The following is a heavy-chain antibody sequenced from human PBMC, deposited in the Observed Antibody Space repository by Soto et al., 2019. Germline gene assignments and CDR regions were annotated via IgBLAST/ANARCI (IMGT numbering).Heavy chain of an antibody. J-gene: IGHJ5*02. D-gene: IGHD1-20*01. Sequence: SETLSLTCTVSGASISVHSYYWTWIRQPPGKGLEWIGSSYYSGTTYFNPSLKSRATISVDTSKNQFSLRLTSVTAADTAIYYCTRRYNWNDNYFEPWGPGALVPVYS. CDR3: TRRYNWNDNYFEP. CDR2: SYYSGTT. V-gene: IGHV4-39*01. CDR1: GASISVHSYY.